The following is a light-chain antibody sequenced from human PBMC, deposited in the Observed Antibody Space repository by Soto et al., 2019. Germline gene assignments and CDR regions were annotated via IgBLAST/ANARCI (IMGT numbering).Light chain of an antibody. CDR3: QQSYSTS. V-gene: IGKV1-39*01. J-gene: IGKJ4*01. CDR1: QSISSY. CDR2: AAS. Sequence: DIQMTPSPSSLSASVGDRVTITCRASQSISSYLNWYQQKPGKAPKLLIYAASSLQSGVPSRFSGSGSGTDFTLTISSLQPEDFATYYCQQSYSTSFGGGTKVEIK.